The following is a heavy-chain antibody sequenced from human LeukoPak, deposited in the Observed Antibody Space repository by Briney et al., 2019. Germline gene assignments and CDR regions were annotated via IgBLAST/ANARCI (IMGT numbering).Heavy chain of an antibody. D-gene: IGHD1-1*01. CDR1: GFTVSSTY. J-gene: IGHJ4*02. Sequence: GGSLRLSCAASGFTVSSTYMNWVRQAPGKGLEWVSLIHSGGSTYYADAVKGRFTISRDNSKNTLYLQMNSLRAEDTAVYYCAKSNWNDRGYFDYWGQGTLVTVSS. CDR3: AKSNWNDRGYFDY. CDR2: IHSGGST. V-gene: IGHV3-53*01.